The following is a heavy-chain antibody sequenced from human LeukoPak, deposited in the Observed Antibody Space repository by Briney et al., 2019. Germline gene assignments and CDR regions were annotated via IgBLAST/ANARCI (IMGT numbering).Heavy chain of an antibody. CDR3: VRETRWFDP. J-gene: IGHJ5*02. CDR1: GLTFSDYY. CDR2: ISSSGSTK. V-gene: IGHV3-11*04. Sequence: GGSLRLSCAASGLTFSDYYMSWIRQAPGKGLEWVSYISSSGSTKYYADSVKGRFTISRDNAKNSLYLQVNSLRAEDTAVYYCVRETRWFDPWGQGTLVTVSS.